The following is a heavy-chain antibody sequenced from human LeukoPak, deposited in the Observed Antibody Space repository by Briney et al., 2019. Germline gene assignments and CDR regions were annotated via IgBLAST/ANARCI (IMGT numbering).Heavy chain of an antibody. CDR2: ISSSGSTI. J-gene: IGHJ4*02. Sequence: PGGSLRLSCAASGFTFSSYEMNWVRQAPGKGLEWVSYISSSGSTIYCADSVKGRFTISRDNAKNSLYLQMNSLRAEDTAVYYCARSGGDGYNWGFDYWGQGTLVTVSS. CDR3: ARSGGDGYNWGFDY. D-gene: IGHD5-24*01. CDR1: GFTFSSYE. V-gene: IGHV3-48*03.